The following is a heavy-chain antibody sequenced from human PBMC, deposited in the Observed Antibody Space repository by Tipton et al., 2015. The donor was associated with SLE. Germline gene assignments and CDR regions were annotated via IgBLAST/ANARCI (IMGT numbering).Heavy chain of an antibody. J-gene: IGHJ6*04. CDR3: ARGTTLRFGHKV. CDR1: GGSISSGSYY. V-gene: IGHV4-61*09. CDR2: IYTSGST. D-gene: IGHD3-3*01. Sequence: TLSLTCTVYGGSISSGSYYWSWIRQPAGKGLEWIGYIYTSGSTNYNPSLESRVTISVDTSKNQFSLKLSSVTAADTAVYFCARGTTLRFGHKVWGKGTTVTVSS.